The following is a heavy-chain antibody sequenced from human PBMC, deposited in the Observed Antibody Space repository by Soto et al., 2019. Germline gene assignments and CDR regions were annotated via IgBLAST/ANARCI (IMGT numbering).Heavy chain of an antibody. D-gene: IGHD3-22*01. J-gene: IGHJ4*02. V-gene: IGHV3-23*01. CDR3: AKRPLHDTSGYSFDY. CDR2: ISTSGGST. CDR1: GFTFSSYA. Sequence: EVQLLESGGGLVQPGGSLRLSCAASGFTFSSYAMSWVRQAPGKGLEWVSGISTSGGSTYYADSVKGRFTISRDNSKNTLYLQMNSLRAEDTAVYYCAKRPLHDTSGYSFDYWGQGTLVTVSS.